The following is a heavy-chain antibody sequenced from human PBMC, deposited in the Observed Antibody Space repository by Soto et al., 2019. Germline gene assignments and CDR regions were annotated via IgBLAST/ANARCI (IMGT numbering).Heavy chain of an antibody. D-gene: IGHD3-3*01. CDR3: ARDYDFWSGSNPYYYYYMDV. CDR1: GGTFSSYT. V-gene: IGHV1-69*04. Sequence: SVKVSCKASGGTFSSYTISWVRQAPGQGLEWMGRIIPILGIANYAQKFQGRVTITADKSTSTAYMELSSLRSEDTAVYYCARDYDFWSGSNPYYYYYMDVWGKGTTVTVSS. J-gene: IGHJ6*03. CDR2: IIPILGIA.